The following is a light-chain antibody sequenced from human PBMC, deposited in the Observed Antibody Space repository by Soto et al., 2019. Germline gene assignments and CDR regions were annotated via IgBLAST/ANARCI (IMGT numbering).Light chain of an antibody. V-gene: IGLV1-51*02. CDR3: GTWDSSLSTAI. CDR2: ENN. J-gene: IGLJ2*01. Sequence: QPVLTQPPSVSAAPGQKVTISCSGSNSNIGNNYVSWYRQLPGTAPKLLIYENNKRPSGIPDRFSGSKSGTSATLGITGLQTGVEADYYCGTWDSSLSTAIFGGGTKLTVL. CDR1: NSNIGNNY.